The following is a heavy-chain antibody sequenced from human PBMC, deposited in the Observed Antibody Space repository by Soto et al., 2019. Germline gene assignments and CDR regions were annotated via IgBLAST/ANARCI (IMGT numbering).Heavy chain of an antibody. CDR1: GFTFSSYS. D-gene: IGHD3-22*01. CDR2: ISSSSSYI. CDR3: ARLTYYYDSSGDRPPYFDY. Sequence: EVPLVESGGGLVKPGGSLRLSCAASGFTFSSYSMNWVRQAPGKGLEWVSSISSSSSYIYYADSVKGRFTISRDNAKNSLYLQMNSLRAEDTAVYYCARLTYYYDSSGDRPPYFDYWGQGTLVTVSS. J-gene: IGHJ4*02. V-gene: IGHV3-21*01.